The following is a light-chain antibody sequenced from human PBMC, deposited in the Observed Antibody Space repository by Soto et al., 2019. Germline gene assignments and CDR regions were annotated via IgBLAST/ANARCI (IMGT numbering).Light chain of an antibody. V-gene: IGKV3-20*01. CDR1: QTVSSSY. CDR2: GAS. CDR3: HLYGTSPLFS. J-gene: IGKJ2*01. Sequence: EIGLTQSPGTLSLSPGVRATLSCRASQTVSSSYLAWSQQKPGQAPRPLIYGASNRATGVPDRFSGTGSGTDFTLTISRLEPEDFAVYYCHLYGTSPLFSFGQGTKLEIK.